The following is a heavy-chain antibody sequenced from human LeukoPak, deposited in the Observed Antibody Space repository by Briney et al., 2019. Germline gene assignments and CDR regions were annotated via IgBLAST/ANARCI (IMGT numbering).Heavy chain of an antibody. V-gene: IGHV4-59*01. CDR2: VYCTGST. CDR3: ARDSSTVTTRHFDY. D-gene: IGHD4-17*01. J-gene: IGHJ4*02. Sequence: SETLSLTCTVSGGSINNFYWTWIRQPPGKGLECVGYVYCTGSTYYNPSLKNRVTISVDTSRNQFSLRLNYVTAADTAVYYCARDSSTVTTRHFDYWGQGTLVTDSS. CDR1: GGSINNFY.